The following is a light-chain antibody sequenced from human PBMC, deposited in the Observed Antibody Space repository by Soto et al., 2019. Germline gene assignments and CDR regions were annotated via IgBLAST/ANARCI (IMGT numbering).Light chain of an antibody. J-gene: IGKJ1*01. CDR3: HSYDSSPSWT. V-gene: IGKV1-27*01. Sequence: DIQMTQSPSSLSASVGDRVTITCRASQGIRDSLALYQQKPGEVPKLLIFAASALQSGVPSRFSGGGSGTDFTLTITNLQPEDVATYYCHSYDSSPSWTFGQGTRVEIK. CDR2: AAS. CDR1: QGIRDS.